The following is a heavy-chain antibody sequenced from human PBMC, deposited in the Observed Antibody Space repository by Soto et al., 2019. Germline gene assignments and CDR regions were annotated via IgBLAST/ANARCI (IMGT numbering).Heavy chain of an antibody. J-gene: IGHJ4*02. CDR3: ARGPGGDYGDYPFDY. V-gene: IGHV4-30-4*01. CDR1: GGSISSGDYY. CDR2: IYYSGST. D-gene: IGHD4-17*01. Sequence: QVQLQESGPGLVKPSQTLSLTCTVSGGSISSGDYYWSWIRQPPGKGLEGIGYIYYSGSTYYNPSLKSRVKLSVDTSKNPFSLKLSSVNAADTAVYYCARGPGGDYGDYPFDYWGQGTLVTVSS.